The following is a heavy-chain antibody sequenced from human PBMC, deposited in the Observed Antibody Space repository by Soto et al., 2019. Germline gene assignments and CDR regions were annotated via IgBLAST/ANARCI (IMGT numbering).Heavy chain of an antibody. D-gene: IGHD4-17*01. Sequence: PGGSLRLSCAASGFTFSNAWMSWVRQAPGKGLEWVGRIKSKTDGGTTDYAAPVKGRFTISRDDSKNTLYLQMNSLKTEDTAVYYCPTGETDYVYYYGMDVSGQATKVTV. V-gene: IGHV3-15*01. CDR3: PTGETDYVYYYGMDV. CDR2: IKSKTDGGTT. CDR1: GFTFSNAW. J-gene: IGHJ6*02.